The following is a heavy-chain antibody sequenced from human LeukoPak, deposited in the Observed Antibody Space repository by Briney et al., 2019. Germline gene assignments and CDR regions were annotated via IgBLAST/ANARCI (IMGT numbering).Heavy chain of an antibody. CDR1: GFTFSSYA. Sequence: PGGSLRLSCAASGFTFSSYAMSWVRQAPGKGLEWVSAISGSGGSTYYADSVKGRFTISRDNSKSTLYLQMNSLRAEDTAVYYCAKVIGTYYYYGMDVWGQGTTVTVSS. J-gene: IGHJ6*02. CDR2: ISGSGGST. V-gene: IGHV3-23*01. D-gene: IGHD1-1*01. CDR3: AKVIGTYYYYGMDV.